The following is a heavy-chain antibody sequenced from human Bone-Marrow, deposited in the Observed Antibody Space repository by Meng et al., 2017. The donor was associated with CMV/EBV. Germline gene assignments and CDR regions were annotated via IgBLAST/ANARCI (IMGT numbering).Heavy chain of an antibody. J-gene: IGHJ4*02. Sequence: GESLKISCAASGFTFSSYWMHWVRQAPGKGLVWVSRSNSDGSSTSYADSVKGRFTISRDNAKNTLYLQMNSLRAEDTAVYYCARNLYYYDSSGYYHGGYWGQGTLVTVSS. CDR2: SNSDGSST. D-gene: IGHD3-22*01. CDR3: ARNLYYYDSSGYYHGGY. V-gene: IGHV3-74*01. CDR1: GFTFSSYW.